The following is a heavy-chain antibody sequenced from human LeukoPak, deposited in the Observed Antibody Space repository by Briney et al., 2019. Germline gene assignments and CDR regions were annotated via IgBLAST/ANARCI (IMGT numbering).Heavy chain of an antibody. D-gene: IGHD3-3*01. CDR2: IYYSGST. CDR3: ARQEGLLESPFDY. V-gene: IGHV4-30-4*08. Sequence: SQTLSLTCTVSGGSISSGDYYWCWIRQPPGKGLEWIGYIYYSGSTYYNPSLKSRVTISVDTSKNQFSLKLSSVTAADTAVYYCARQEGLLESPFDYWGQGTLVTVSS. CDR1: GGSISSGDYY. J-gene: IGHJ4*02.